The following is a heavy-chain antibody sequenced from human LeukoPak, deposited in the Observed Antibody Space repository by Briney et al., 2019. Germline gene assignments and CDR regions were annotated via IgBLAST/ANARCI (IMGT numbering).Heavy chain of an antibody. CDR1: GASISSRYYY. D-gene: IGHD2-15*01. CDR3: ARHRGGSSPDVFDI. Sequence: SETLSLTCTVSGASISSRYYYWGWVRQPPEKGLEWIGSIHYTGSTYYSPSLKSRVTLFVDTSENQFSLRLTSLTAADTAAYYCARHRGGSSPDVFDIWGQGPMVIVSS. V-gene: IGHV4-39*01. CDR2: IHYTGST. J-gene: IGHJ3*02.